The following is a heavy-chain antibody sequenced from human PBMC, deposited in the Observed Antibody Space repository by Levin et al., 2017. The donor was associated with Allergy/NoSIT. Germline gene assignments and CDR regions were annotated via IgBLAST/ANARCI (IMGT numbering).Heavy chain of an antibody. J-gene: IGHJ4*02. CDR1: GFTFDDYA. CDR2: ISWNSGSI. D-gene: IGHD6-13*01. V-gene: IGHV3-9*01. CDR3: AKDMTFRAAAGPDY. Sequence: PGGSLRLSCAASGFTFDDYAMHWVRQAPGKGLEWVSGISWNSGSIGYADSVKGRFTISRDNAKNSLYLQMNSLRAEDTALYYCAKDMTFRAAAGPDYWGQGTLVTVSS.